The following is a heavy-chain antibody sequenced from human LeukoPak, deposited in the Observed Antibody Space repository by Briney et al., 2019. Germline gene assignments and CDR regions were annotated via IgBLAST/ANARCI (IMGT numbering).Heavy chain of an antibody. D-gene: IGHD3-3*01. CDR2: ISPSGSNT. Sequence: PGGSLRLFCAASGFTFSDYYMNWIRQTPGKGLEWVSYISPSGSNTYYADSVKGRFTISRDNAKNSLYLQMNSLRAEDKAVYYCAREATISSWGQGTLVTVSS. CDR3: AREATISS. J-gene: IGHJ4*02. CDR1: GFTFSDYY. V-gene: IGHV3-11*01.